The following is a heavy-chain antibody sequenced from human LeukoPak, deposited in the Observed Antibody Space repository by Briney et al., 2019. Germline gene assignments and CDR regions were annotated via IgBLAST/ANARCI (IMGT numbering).Heavy chain of an antibody. CDR3: ARTIAAAPLRNKYFFDY. CDR1: GFTFSSYW. Sequence: PGGSLRLSCAASGFTFSSYWMHWVRQAPGKGLVWVSRINTDGSSTSYADSVKGRFTISRDNAKNTLYLQMNSLRAEDTAVYYCARTIAAAPLRNKYFFDYLGQGTLVTVSS. J-gene: IGHJ4*02. CDR2: INTDGSST. V-gene: IGHV3-74*01. D-gene: IGHD6-13*01.